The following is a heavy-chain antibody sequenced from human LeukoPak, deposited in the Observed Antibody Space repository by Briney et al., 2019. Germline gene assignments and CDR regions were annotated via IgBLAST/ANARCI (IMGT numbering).Heavy chain of an antibody. V-gene: IGHV3-7*01. J-gene: IGHJ5*02. CDR1: GFTFSSYW. Sequence: GGSLRLSCAASGFTFSSYWMSWVRQAPGKGLEWVANIKQDGSEKYYVDSVKGRFTISRDNAKNSLYLQMNSLRAEDTAVYYCARDFVYDYVWGSSDLDPWGQGTLVTVSS. CDR2: IKQDGSEK. CDR3: ARDFVYDYVWGSSDLDP. D-gene: IGHD3-16*01.